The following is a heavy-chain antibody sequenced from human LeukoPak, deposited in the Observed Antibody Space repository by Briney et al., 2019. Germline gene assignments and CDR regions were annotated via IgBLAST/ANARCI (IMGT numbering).Heavy chain of an antibody. Sequence: GGSLRLSCAASGFTFSDYSMNWVRRAPGKGLEWVSSITSSSTYKYYADSVKGRFTISRDNAKSSLYLQMNSLRVDDTAIYYCARDRRGVTGIRDFDYWGQGTRVIVSS. CDR3: ARDRRGVTGIRDFDY. D-gene: IGHD2-21*02. CDR1: GFTFSDYS. J-gene: IGHJ4*02. V-gene: IGHV3-21*01. CDR2: ITSSSTYK.